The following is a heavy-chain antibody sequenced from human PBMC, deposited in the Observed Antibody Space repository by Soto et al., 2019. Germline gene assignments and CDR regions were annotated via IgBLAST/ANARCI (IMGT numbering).Heavy chain of an antibody. Sequence: QVQLVQSGGGVVKPGRSLSLSCAASGFTFSNYGMHWVRQAPGKGLEWVAGISHDGKVKYYAESVKGRFTISRDKSKNTLYRQMDSQIAEDTAVYYCAKESDLRVSHNFDYWGPGVLVTLSS. CDR2: ISHDGKVK. V-gene: IGHV3-30*18. J-gene: IGHJ4*02. CDR1: GFTFSNYG. CDR3: AKESDLRVSHNFDY.